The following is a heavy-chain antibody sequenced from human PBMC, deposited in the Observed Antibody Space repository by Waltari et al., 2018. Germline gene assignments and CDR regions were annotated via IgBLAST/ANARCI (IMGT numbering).Heavy chain of an antibody. CDR2: INWNSDSI. CDR3: LKKNDEVYDRNGLVYDAFDV. V-gene: IGHV3-9*01. D-gene: IGHD3-22*01. CDR1: GFTFYASA. J-gene: IGHJ3*01. Sequence: EVQLVESGGGLVHPGRSLRLSCPSSGFTFYASAMHWVRQAPGKGLEWVAGINWNSDSIGYGDSVKGRFTISRDNARNSLYLQMKSLTTEDTAVYYCLKKNDEVYDRNGLVYDAFDVWGQGTMVTVST.